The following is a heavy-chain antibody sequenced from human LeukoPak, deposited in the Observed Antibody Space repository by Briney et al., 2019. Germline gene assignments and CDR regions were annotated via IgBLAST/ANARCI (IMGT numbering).Heavy chain of an antibody. D-gene: IGHD5-18*01. CDR3: ARYSYGTKDDAFDI. J-gene: IGHJ3*02. CDR2: INPNSGGT. V-gene: IGHV1-2*02. Sequence: ASVKVSCKASGYTITGYYMHWVRQAPGQGLEWMGWINPNSGGTNYAQKFQGRVTMTRDTSISTAYMELSRLRSDDTAVYYCARYSYGTKDDAFDIWGQGTMVTVSS. CDR1: GYTITGYY.